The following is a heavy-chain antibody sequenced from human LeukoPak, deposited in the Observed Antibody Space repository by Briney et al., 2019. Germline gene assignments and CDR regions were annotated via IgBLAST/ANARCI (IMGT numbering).Heavy chain of an antibody. CDR1: GFTFSNAW. V-gene: IGHV3-15*01. CDR2: IKSKTDGGTT. CDR3: TTDRTYYDFWSGYSDQGYYYGMDV. D-gene: IGHD3-3*01. J-gene: IGHJ6*02. Sequence: PGGSLRLSCAASGFTFSNAWMSWVRQAPGKGLEWVGRIKSKTDGGTTDYAAPVKGRFTISRDDSKNTLYLQMNSLKTEDTAVYYCTTDRTYYDFWSGYSDQGYYYGMDVWGQGTTVTVSS.